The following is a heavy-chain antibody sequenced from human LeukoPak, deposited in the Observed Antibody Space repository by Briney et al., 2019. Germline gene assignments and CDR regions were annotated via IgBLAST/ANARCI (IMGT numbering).Heavy chain of an antibody. V-gene: IGHV3-11*01. CDR1: GFTFSDYY. CDR2: ISSSGSTI. Sequence: PGGSLRLSCAASGFTFSDYYRSWIRQAPGKGLEGVSYISSSGSTIYYADSVKGRFTISRDNAKNSLYLQMDSLRAEDTAVYYCATGIAVAGSYYYYGMDVWGQGTTVTVSS. J-gene: IGHJ6*02. CDR3: ATGIAVAGSYYYYGMDV. D-gene: IGHD6-19*01.